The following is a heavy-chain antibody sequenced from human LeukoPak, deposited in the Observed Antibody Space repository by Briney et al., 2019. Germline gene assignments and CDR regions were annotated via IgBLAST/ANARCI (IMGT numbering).Heavy chain of an antibody. CDR3: ARRGHSYDSSGYYYYYYYMDV. V-gene: IGHV1-18*01. CDR1: GYTFTSYG. CDR2: ISAYNGNT. Sequence: ASVKVSCKASGYTFTSYGISWVRQAPGQGLEWMGWISAYNGNTNYAQKLQGRVTMTTDTSTSTAYMELRSLGSDDTAVYYCARRGHSYDSSGYYYYYYYMDVWGKGTTVTVSS. D-gene: IGHD3-22*01. J-gene: IGHJ6*03.